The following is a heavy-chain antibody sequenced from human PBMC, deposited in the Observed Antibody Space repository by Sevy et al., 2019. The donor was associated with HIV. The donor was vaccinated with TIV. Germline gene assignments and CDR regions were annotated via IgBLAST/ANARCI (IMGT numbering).Heavy chain of an antibody. CDR1: GGTFSSYA. Sequence: ASVKVSCKASGGTFSSYAISWVRQAPGQGLEWMGGIIPIFGTANYSQKFQGRVTITADESTSTAYMELSSLRSEDTAVYYCASIAVAGPNYYYYGMDVWGQGTTVTVSS. CDR2: IIPIFGTA. V-gene: IGHV1-69*13. J-gene: IGHJ6*02. CDR3: ASIAVAGPNYYYYGMDV. D-gene: IGHD6-13*01.